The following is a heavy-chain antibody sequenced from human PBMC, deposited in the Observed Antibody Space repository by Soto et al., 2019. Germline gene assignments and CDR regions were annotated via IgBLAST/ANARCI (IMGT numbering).Heavy chain of an antibody. V-gene: IGHV1-3*01. D-gene: IGHD5-18*01. Sequence: QVQLVQSGAELKKPGASVNISCTASGFTFTDNLINWVRQAPGQWLEWMGWINPDTGNTRYSETFQGRVTISRHSSASIAYLELSGLKNEDTALYFCARDIQSVGPRANDAFDVWGQGTMITVSS. CDR2: INPDTGNT. J-gene: IGHJ3*01. CDR1: GFTFTDNL. CDR3: ARDIQSVGPRANDAFDV.